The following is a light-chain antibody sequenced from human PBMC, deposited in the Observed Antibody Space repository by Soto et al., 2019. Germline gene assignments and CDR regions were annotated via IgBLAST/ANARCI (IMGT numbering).Light chain of an antibody. CDR2: DAS. V-gene: IGKV3-11*01. J-gene: IGKJ4*01. CDR1: QSVSSY. CDR3: QQRSDWPLT. Sequence: EIVLTQSPATLSLSPGERATLSCRASQSVSSYLAWYQQRFGQAPRLLIYDASNRASGIPARFSGSGSGTDFTLTISRLEPEDFAVYYCQQRSDWPLTFGGGTKVEIK.